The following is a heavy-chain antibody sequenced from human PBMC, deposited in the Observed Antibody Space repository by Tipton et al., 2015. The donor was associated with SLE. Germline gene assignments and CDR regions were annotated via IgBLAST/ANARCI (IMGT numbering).Heavy chain of an antibody. D-gene: IGHD2-21*01. Sequence: TLSLTCSVSGASISTYYWGWIRQAPGRGLEWLGDVYQSGTTNSNPSLKSRVTISVDTSKNQFSLKLSSVTAADTAVYYCARLGVGCANCWYYFDHWGQGTTVTVSS. CDR2: VYQSGTT. CDR3: ARLGVGCANCWYYFDH. V-gene: IGHV4-59*01. CDR1: GASISTYY. J-gene: IGHJ4*02.